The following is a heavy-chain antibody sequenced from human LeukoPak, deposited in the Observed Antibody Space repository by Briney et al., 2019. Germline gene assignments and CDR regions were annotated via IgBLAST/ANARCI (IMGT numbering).Heavy chain of an antibody. CDR3: ATVNYYDSSGYYSFDY. D-gene: IGHD3-22*01. Sequence: GASVKVSCKVSGYTLTELSMHWVRQAPGKGLEWMGGFDPEDGETIYAQKFQGRVTITADKSTSTAYMELSSLRSEDTAVYYCATVNYYDSSGYYSFDYWGQGTLVTVSS. V-gene: IGHV1-24*01. CDR2: FDPEDGET. CDR1: GYTLTELS. J-gene: IGHJ4*02.